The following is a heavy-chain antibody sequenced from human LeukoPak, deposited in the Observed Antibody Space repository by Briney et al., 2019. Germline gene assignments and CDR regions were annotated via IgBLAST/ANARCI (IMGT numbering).Heavy chain of an antibody. J-gene: IGHJ4*02. CDR1: GYTFTVYY. Sequence: GASVKVSCKASGYTFTVYYMHWGRQAPGQRLEWMGRINPNSGGTNYAQKFQGRVTMTRDTSISTAYMELSRLRSDDTAVYYCARGKAVASRIFAYWGQGTLVTVSS. D-gene: IGHD6-19*01. CDR2: INPNSGGT. CDR3: ARGKAVASRIFAY. V-gene: IGHV1-2*06.